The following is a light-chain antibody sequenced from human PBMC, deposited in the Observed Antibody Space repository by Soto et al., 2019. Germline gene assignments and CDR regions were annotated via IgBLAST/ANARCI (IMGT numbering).Light chain of an antibody. CDR1: ESLLHRNGNTL. Sequence: DIVLTQSPLSLTVTPGEAASISCTSSESLLHRNGNTLLDWYLQKPGQSPQLLIYLVSRRASGVADRFSGGGSGIYFTLKISRVEAEDVGVYYCMQGLHAPRTFGQGTKVEIK. J-gene: IGKJ1*01. V-gene: IGKV2-28*01. CDR2: LVS. CDR3: MQGLHAPRT.